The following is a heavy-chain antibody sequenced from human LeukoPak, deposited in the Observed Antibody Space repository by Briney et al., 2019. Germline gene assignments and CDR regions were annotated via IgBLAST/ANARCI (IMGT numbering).Heavy chain of an antibody. D-gene: IGHD3-10*01. Sequence: SVKVSCKASGGTFSSYALSWVRQAPGQGLEWMGRIILILGIANYAQKFQGRVTITADKSTSTAYMELSSLRSEDTAVYYCARCVVRGVIITTQFDYWGQGTLVTVSS. J-gene: IGHJ4*02. CDR1: GGTFSSYA. CDR2: IILILGIA. V-gene: IGHV1-69*04. CDR3: ARCVVRGVIITTQFDY.